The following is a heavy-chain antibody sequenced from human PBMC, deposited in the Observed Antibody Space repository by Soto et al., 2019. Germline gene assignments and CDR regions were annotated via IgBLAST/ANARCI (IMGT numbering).Heavy chain of an antibody. V-gene: IGHV1-46*03. J-gene: IGHJ3*01. CDR2: INPRRGGT. Sequence: VQLVQSGAEVKKPGASVRVSCKASAYTFTSYYVHWVRQAPGQGPEWMGMINPRRGGTDYAQKFQGRVTMTRDTSTTTVYMELSSLRSEDTAIYYCTRSIITTAGTDAFDLWGQGTLVTVSS. CDR1: AYTFTSYY. D-gene: IGHD6-13*01. CDR3: TRSIITTAGTDAFDL.